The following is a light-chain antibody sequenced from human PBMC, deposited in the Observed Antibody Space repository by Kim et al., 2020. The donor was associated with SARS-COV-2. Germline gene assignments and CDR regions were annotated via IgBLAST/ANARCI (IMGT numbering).Light chain of an antibody. CDR1: QTVNTI. Sequence: VSPGESAPLPCRASQTVNTILAWYQQKPGQTPRPLIFGASTRASGVPPRFSGSGSGTEFTLTISSLQSEDFAVYYCQQFNNWPLYSFGQGTKLEI. J-gene: IGKJ2*03. CDR3: QQFNNWPLYS. CDR2: GAS. V-gene: IGKV3-15*01.